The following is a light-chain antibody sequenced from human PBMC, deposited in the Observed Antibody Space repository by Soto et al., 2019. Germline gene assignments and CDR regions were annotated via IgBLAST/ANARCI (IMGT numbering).Light chain of an antibody. CDR1: QSVLYSSNNKNY. V-gene: IGKV4-1*01. J-gene: IGKJ1*01. CDR3: QQYYSTPPT. CDR2: WAS. Sequence: DIVMTQSPDSLAVSLGERATIKCKSSQSVLYSSNNKNYLAWYQQKPGQPPKLLIYWASTRESGVPDRFSGSGSGTDFTLTISSLQAEDVAVYYCQQYYSTPPTFGQGTKVDI.